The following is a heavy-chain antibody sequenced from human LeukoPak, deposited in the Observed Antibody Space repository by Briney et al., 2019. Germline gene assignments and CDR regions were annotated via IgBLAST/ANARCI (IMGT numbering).Heavy chain of an antibody. V-gene: IGHV5-51*01. D-gene: IGHD3-10*01. CDR2: IYPGDSDT. Sequence: GESLKISCKGSGYSFTSYWIGWVRQMPGKGLEWMGIIYPGDSDTRYSPSFQGQVTISADKSISTAYLQWSSLKASDTAMYYCARLNGMVRGGYNWFDPWGQGTLVTVSS. CDR1: GYSFTSYW. J-gene: IGHJ5*02. CDR3: ARLNGMVRGGYNWFDP.